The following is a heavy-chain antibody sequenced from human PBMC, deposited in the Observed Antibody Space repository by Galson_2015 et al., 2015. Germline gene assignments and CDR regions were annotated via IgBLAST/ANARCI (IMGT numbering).Heavy chain of an antibody. D-gene: IGHD3-10*01. CDR2: VSGGGGTT. J-gene: IGHJ4*02. CDR1: GFIFSNYA. V-gene: IGHV3-23*01. Sequence: SLRLSCAASGFIFSNYAMSWVRQAPGKGLEWVSTVSGGGGTTTYADSVKGRFTISRDNSKNTLYLQMNSLRAEDTAVYYCAKERLARGIDYWGQGTLVTVSS. CDR3: AKERLARGIDY.